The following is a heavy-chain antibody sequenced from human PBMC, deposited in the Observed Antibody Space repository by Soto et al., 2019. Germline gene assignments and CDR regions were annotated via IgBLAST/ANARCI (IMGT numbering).Heavy chain of an antibody. CDR3: ARLPGGGGY. Sequence: EVQLVESGGGLIQPGGSLRLSCAVSGFTVSNNYMSWVRQAPGKGLEGVSVIYSGGYTAYGDSVKGRFTISRDNSKNTLFLKMNRRGAGAPAVFYCARLPGGGGYWGQGTLVTVSS. CDR1: GFTVSNNY. CDR2: IYSGGYT. V-gene: IGHV3-53*01. J-gene: IGHJ4*02. D-gene: IGHD1-26*01.